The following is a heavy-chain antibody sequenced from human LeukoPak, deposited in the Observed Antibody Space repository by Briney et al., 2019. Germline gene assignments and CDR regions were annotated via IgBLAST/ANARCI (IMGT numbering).Heavy chain of an antibody. D-gene: IGHD3-10*01. J-gene: IGHJ5*02. CDR1: GGSFSGYY. Sequence: SETQSLTCAVYGGSFSGYYWGWIRQPPGKGLQWIGEITHNGYTNYNPALKSRVTISIDTSKNEFSLKVSSVTAADMAIYYCAASGGPINWFDPWGQGTLVTVSS. CDR3: AASGGPINWFDP. V-gene: IGHV4-34*01. CDR2: ITHNGYT.